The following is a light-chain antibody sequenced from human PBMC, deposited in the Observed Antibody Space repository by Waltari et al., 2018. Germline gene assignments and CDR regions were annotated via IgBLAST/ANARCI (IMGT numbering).Light chain of an antibody. V-gene: IGLV3-19*01. Sequence: SSELTQDPAVSVALGQTVEITCRGDSLRNSHASWYQQKPGQAPVLVIFGKNNRPSTIPDRFSASSSGNTASLTITGAQAEDEADYYCNSRATSGDLVVFGGGTKLTVL. J-gene: IGLJ2*01. CDR2: GKN. CDR1: SLRNSH. CDR3: NSRATSGDLVV.